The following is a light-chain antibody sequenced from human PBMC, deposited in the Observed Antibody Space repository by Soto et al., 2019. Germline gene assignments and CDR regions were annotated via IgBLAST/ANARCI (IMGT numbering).Light chain of an antibody. J-gene: IGLJ3*02. Sequence: QSALTQPPSASGSPGQSVTISCTGTSSDVGGYNYVSWDQKYPGRPPKLMIYEVTKRPSGVPDRCSGSKSGNTASLTVSGLQAEDEADYYSSSYAAINNVYFVFGGGTKLTVL. CDR2: EVT. CDR3: SSYAAINNVYFV. V-gene: IGLV2-8*01. CDR1: SSDVGGYNY.